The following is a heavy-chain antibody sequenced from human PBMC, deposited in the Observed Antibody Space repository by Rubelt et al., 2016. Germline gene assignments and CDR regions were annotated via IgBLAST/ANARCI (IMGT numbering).Heavy chain of an antibody. J-gene: IGHJ6*02. V-gene: IGHV4-34*01. D-gene: IGHD6-13*01. CDR1: GGSFSGYY. CDR3: ARGRRGSSSWLGRDYYGMDV. Sequence: QVQLQQWGAGLLKPSETLSLTCAVYGGSFSGYYWSWIRQPPGKGLEWIGEVNHSGSTNYNPSLKSRVTISVDTSKNQFSLMLSSVTAADTAVYYCARGRRGSSSWLGRDYYGMDVWGQGTTVTVSS. CDR2: VNHSGST.